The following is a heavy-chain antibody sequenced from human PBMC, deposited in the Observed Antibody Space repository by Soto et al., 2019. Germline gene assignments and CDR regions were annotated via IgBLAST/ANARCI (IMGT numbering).Heavy chain of an antibody. CDR1: GGSISSSSYY. CDR2: IYYSGST. V-gene: IGHV4-39*01. CDR3: ARHGPTNSGRYYFDY. D-gene: IGHD1-26*01. Sequence: SETLSLTCTVSGGSISSSSYYWGWIRQPPGKGLEWIGSIYYSGSTYYNPSLKSRVTISGDTSKNHFSLKLSSVTAADTAVYYCARHGPTNSGRYYFDYWGQGTLVTVSS. J-gene: IGHJ4*02.